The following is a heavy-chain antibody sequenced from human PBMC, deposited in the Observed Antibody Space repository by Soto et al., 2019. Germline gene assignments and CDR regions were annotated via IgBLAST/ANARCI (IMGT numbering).Heavy chain of an antibody. CDR1: GITMSNYP. CDR2: ISGSGDRT. CDR3: VKDDGGYPSTAPH. V-gene: IGHV3-23*01. J-gene: IGHJ4*02. Sequence: GGSLRLSCAASGITMSNYPMIWVRQAPGKGLDWVSGISGSGDRTYYADSAKGRFTISKDISRNSLSLQLDSLGVEDTAVYFCVKDDGGYPSTAPHWGQGTLVTVSS. D-gene: IGHD3-22*01.